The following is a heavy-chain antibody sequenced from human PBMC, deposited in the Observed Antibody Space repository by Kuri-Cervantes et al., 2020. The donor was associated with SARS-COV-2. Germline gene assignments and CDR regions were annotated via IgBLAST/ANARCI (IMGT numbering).Heavy chain of an antibody. CDR1: GLTFSSYW. Sequence: GSLRLSCAASGLTFSSYWMSWVRQAPGKGLEWVANIKHDGSEKYYVDSVKGRFTISRDNAKNSLYLQMNSLRAEDTAVYYCARWGVYYFDYWGQGTLVTVSS. V-gene: IGHV3-7*01. CDR2: IKHDGSEK. CDR3: ARWGVYYFDY. J-gene: IGHJ4*02. D-gene: IGHD3-16*01.